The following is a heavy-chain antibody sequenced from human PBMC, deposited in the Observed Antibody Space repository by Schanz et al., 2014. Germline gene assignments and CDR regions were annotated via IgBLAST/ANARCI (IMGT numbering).Heavy chain of an antibody. Sequence: QVQLVQSGAEVKKPGASVKVSCKASGGTFNSYTINWVRQAPGQGLEWMGRIIPILDVGNYAQQFQGRIIMTRDTSTSTVYLDLSSLRSEDTAVYYCARGYGDSPTDFWGQGTLVTVSS. V-gene: IGHV1-69*04. CDR3: ARGYGDSPTDF. CDR2: IIPILDVG. CDR1: GGTFNSYT. D-gene: IGHD4-17*01. J-gene: IGHJ4*02.